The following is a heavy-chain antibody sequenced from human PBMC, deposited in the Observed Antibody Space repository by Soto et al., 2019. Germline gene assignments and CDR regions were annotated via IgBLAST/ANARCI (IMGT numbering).Heavy chain of an antibody. Sequence: SETLSLTCIVSGGSVSSRNWWSWVRQPPGKGLEWIGEIYHSGSTTYNPSLKSRATISVDKSENQFSLRLKSVTAADTAVYYCASVGSDYDNSGYYLPWGPGTLVTVS. CDR2: IYHSGST. CDR1: GGSVSSRNW. CDR3: ASVGSDYDNSGYYLP. J-gene: IGHJ5*02. V-gene: IGHV4-4*02. D-gene: IGHD3-22*01.